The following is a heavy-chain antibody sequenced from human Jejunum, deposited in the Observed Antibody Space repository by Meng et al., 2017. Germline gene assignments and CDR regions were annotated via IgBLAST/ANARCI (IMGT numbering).Heavy chain of an antibody. Sequence: LSLTCAASGFNFNIYAMSWVRQAPGMGLEWVSVISDSGGRIYYADSGKGRFTISRDNSKNTVYLEVNNLRVEDTAVYYCAKGGYSFGYNAYWGQGTLVTVSS. CDR2: ISDSGGRI. CDR1: GFNFNIYA. D-gene: IGHD5-18*01. J-gene: IGHJ4*02. V-gene: IGHV3-23*01. CDR3: AKGGYSFGYNAY.